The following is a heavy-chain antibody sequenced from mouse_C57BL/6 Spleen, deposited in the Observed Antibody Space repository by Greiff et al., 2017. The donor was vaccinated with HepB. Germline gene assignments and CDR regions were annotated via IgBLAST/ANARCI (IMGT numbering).Heavy chain of an antibody. CDR1: GYSFTDYN. Sequence: EVKLMESGPELVKPGASVKISCKASGYSFTDYNMNWVKQSNGKSLEWIGVINPNYGTTSYNQKFKGKATLTVDQSSSTAYMQLNSLTSEDSAVYYCARESAPITTVVEGYWYFDVWGTGTTVTVSS. CDR3: ARESAPITTVVEGYWYFDV. V-gene: IGHV1-39*01. CDR2: INPNYGTT. J-gene: IGHJ1*03. D-gene: IGHD1-1*01.